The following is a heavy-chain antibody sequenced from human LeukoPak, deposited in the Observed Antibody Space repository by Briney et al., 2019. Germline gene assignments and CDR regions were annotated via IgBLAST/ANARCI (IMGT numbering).Heavy chain of an antibody. CDR2: FYNSGST. CDR3: ARVGDYALKD. V-gene: IGHV4-4*07. Sequence: SETLSLTCSVSGGSISNYYWSWIRQPAGKGLEWIGRFYNSGSTNCNPSLKSRVTMSVDTSKNQFSLKLSFVTAADTAVYYCARVGDYALKDWGQGTLVTVSS. CDR1: GGSISNYY. J-gene: IGHJ4*02. D-gene: IGHD3-16*01.